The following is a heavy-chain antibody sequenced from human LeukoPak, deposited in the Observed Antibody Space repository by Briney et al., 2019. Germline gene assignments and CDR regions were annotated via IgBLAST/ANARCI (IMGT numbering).Heavy chain of an antibody. CDR1: GYTFTSYG. CDR3: ARARPGSYYNDGWFDP. D-gene: IGHD3-10*01. Sequence: ASVKVSCKASGYTFTSYGISWVRQAPGQGLEWMVWISAYNGNTNYAQKLQGRVTMTTDTSTSTAYMELRNLRSDDTAVYYCARARPGSYYNDGWFDPWGQGTLVTVSS. V-gene: IGHV1-18*01. CDR2: ISAYNGNT. J-gene: IGHJ5*02.